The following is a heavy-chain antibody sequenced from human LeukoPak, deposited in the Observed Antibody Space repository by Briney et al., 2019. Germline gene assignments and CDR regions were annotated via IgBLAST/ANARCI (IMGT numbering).Heavy chain of an antibody. D-gene: IGHD6-13*01. CDR2: IYPGDSDT. V-gene: IGHV5-51*01. CDR1: GYIFTSYW. J-gene: IGHJ5*02. Sequence: GESLKISCKGSGYIFTSYWIGWVRQMPGKGLEWMGIIYPGDSDTRYSPSFQGQVTFSADKSIDTAYLQWNSLQASDTAIYYCARNGAAGTPNRFFNWFDPWGQGTLVTVSS. CDR3: ARNGAAGTPNRFFNWFDP.